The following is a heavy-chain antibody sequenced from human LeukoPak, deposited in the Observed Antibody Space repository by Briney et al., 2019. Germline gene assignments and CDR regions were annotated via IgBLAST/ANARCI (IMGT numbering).Heavy chain of an antibody. CDR2: INPGGSSI. CDR3: ARSNQADDY. D-gene: IGHD1-14*01. J-gene: IGHJ4*02. CDR1: GFTFSSYW. Sequence: GGSLRLSCAASGFTFSSYWMHWVRHVPGKGLVWVARINPGGSSITYADSVKGRFTISRDNAKNTLYLQMDSLRAEDTGVYYCARSNQADDYWGQGTLVTVSA. V-gene: IGHV3-74*01.